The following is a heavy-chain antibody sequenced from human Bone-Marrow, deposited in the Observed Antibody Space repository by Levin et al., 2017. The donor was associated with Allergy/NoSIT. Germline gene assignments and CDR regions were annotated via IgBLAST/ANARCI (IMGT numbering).Heavy chain of an antibody. CDR2: IYSGGST. J-gene: IGHJ3*02. Sequence: GGSLRLSCAASGFTVSSNYMSWVRQAPGKGLEWVSVIYSGGSTYYADSVKGRFTISRDNSKNTLYLQMNSLRAEDTAVYYCARDMAGTAAFDIWGQGTMVTVSS. CDR3: ARDMAGTAAFDI. CDR1: GFTVSSNY. D-gene: IGHD1-7*01. V-gene: IGHV3-53*01.